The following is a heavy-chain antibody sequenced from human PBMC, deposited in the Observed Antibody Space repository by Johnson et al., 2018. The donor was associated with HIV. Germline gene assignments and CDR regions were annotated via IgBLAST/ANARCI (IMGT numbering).Heavy chain of an antibody. Sequence: VHLVESGGGVVRPGGSLRLSCAASGFSFDDYGMSWVRQAPGKGLEWVSRINSDGSSTSYADSVKGRFTISRDNAKNSLYLQMNSLRAEDTAVYYCARGSSDTSGYYKDVAFDIWGQGTMVTVSS. V-gene: IGHV3-20*04. D-gene: IGHD3-3*01. J-gene: IGHJ3*02. CDR2: INSDGSST. CDR1: GFSFDDYG. CDR3: ARGSSDTSGYYKDVAFDI.